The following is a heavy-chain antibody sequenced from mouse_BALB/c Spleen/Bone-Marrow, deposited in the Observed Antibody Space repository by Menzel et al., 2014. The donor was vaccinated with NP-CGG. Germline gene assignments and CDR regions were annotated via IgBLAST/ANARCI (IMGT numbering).Heavy chain of an antibody. D-gene: IGHD1-2*01. CDR1: GYTFTNYY. J-gene: IGHJ1*01. CDR3: TRSVFYGYDTYFDG. CDR2: INPSNGVT. V-gene: IGHV1S81*02. Sequence: VQGVESGAELVKPGASVKLSCKVSGYTFTNYYVYWVKQRPGQGLEWIGEINPSNGVTNFNEKFMSKATLTVDNSSSTACMHHSSLTSEDSAVYCCTRSVFYGYDTYFDGGGAGTPVTVTS.